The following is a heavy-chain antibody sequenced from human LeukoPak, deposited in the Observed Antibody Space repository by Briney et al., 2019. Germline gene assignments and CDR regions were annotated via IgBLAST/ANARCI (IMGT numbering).Heavy chain of an antibody. CDR3: AKSWSSSGCIDY. D-gene: IGHD6-19*01. V-gene: IGHV3-23*01. CDR2: ISGSGGST. J-gene: IGHJ4*02. Sequence: PGGSLRLSCAPSGFTFSSYAMSWVRQAPGKGLEWVSTISGSGGSTYYADSVKGRFTISRDNSKNTLYLQMNSLRAEDTAVYYCAKSWSSSGCIDYWGQGTLVTVSS. CDR1: GFTFSSYA.